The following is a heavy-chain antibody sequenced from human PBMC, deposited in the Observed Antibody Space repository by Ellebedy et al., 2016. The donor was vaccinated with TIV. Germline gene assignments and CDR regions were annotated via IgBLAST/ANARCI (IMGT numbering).Heavy chain of an antibody. V-gene: IGHV1-69*13. D-gene: IGHD2-2*01. CDR3: ARGGVVVVPAAMGGWFNP. CDR1: GGTFSSYA. Sequence: ASVKVSCXASGGTFSSYAISWVRQAPGQGLEWMGGIIPIFGTANYAQKFQGRVTITADESTSTAYMELSSLRSEDTAVYYCARGGVVVVPAAMGGWFNPWGQGTLVTVSS. J-gene: IGHJ5*02. CDR2: IIPIFGTA.